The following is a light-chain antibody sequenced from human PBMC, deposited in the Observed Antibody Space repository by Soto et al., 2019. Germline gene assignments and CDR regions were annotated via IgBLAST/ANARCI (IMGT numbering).Light chain of an antibody. V-gene: IGKV1-33*01. Sequence: DIQMTQSPSSLSASVGDRVTITCRASQSISSYLHWYQQKPGKAPKLLIYDASNLETGVPSRFSGSGSGTDFTFTISSLQPEDIATYYCQQYDNLPWTFGQGTKVDI. CDR1: QSISSY. CDR3: QQYDNLPWT. J-gene: IGKJ1*01. CDR2: DAS.